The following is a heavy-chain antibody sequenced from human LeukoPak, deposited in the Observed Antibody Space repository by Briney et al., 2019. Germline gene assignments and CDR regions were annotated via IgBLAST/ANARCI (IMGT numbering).Heavy chain of an antibody. V-gene: IGHV3-21*01. CDR2: ISSSSSYI. D-gene: IGHD3-9*01. J-gene: IGHJ4*02. Sequence: GGSLRLSCAASGFTFSSYSMNWVRQAPGKGLEWVSSISSSSSYIYYADSVKGRFTISRDNAKNSLYLQMNSLRAEDTAVYYCASLLYYDILTGYSNDYWGQGTLVTVSS. CDR3: ASLLYYDILTGYSNDY. CDR1: GFTFSSYS.